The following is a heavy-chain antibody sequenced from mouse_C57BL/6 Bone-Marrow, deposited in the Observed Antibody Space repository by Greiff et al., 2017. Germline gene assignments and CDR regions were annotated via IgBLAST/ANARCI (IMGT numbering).Heavy chain of an antibody. D-gene: IGHD6-1*01. V-gene: IGHV14-4*01. Sequence: EVQLQQSGAELVRPGASVKLSCTASGFNIKDDYMHWVKQRPEQGLEWIGWIDPENGDTEYASKFQGKATITADTSSNTAYLQLSSLTSEDTAVYYCTTVDDDYFDYWGQGTTLTVSS. CDR1: GFNIKDDY. J-gene: IGHJ2*01. CDR3: TTVDDDYFDY. CDR2: IDPENGDT.